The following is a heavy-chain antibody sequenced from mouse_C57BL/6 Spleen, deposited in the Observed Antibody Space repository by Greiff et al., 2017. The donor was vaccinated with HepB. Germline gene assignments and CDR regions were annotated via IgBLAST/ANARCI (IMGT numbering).Heavy chain of an antibody. CDR2: IDPSDSYT. Sequence: VQLQQPGAELVKPGASVKLSCKASGYTFTSYWMQWVKQRPGQGLEWIGEIDPSDSYTNYNQKFKGKATLTVDTSSSTAYMQLSSLTSEDSAVYYCARWLTGTDYFDYWGQGTTLTVSS. CDR3: ARWLTGTDYFDY. J-gene: IGHJ2*01. CDR1: GYTFTSYW. D-gene: IGHD4-1*01. V-gene: IGHV1-50*01.